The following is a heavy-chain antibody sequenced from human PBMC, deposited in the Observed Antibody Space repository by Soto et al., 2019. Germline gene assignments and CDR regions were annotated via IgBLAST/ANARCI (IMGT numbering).Heavy chain of an antibody. CDR1: GYTFTSYG. D-gene: IGHD3-3*01. CDR2: ISAYNGNT. J-gene: IGHJ4*02. V-gene: IGHV1-18*01. Sequence: QVQLVQSGAEVKKPGASVKVSCKASGYTFTSYGISWVRQAPGQGLEWMGWISAYNGNTNYAQKLQGRVTMTTATSTSTAYMELRSLRSDDTAVYYCARAIIIFGVVTGFDYWGQGTLVTVSS. CDR3: ARAIIIFGVVTGFDY.